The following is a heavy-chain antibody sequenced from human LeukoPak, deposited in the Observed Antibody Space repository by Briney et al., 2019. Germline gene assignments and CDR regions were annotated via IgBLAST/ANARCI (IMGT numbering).Heavy chain of an antibody. CDR2: INTNTGNP. J-gene: IGHJ5*02. CDR1: GYTFTSYA. D-gene: IGHD2-2*01. Sequence: ASVKVTCKASGYTFTSYAMNWVRPAPGQGLEWMGWINTNTGNPTYAQGFTGRFVFSLDTSVSTAYLQISSLKAEDTAVYYCARDVDIVVVPAALQQAGLDPWGQGTLVTVSS. V-gene: IGHV7-4-1*02. CDR3: ARDVDIVVVPAALQQAGLDP.